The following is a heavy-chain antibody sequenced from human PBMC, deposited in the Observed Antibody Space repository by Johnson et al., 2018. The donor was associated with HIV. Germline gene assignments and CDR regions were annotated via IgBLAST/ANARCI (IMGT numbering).Heavy chain of an antibody. CDR2: INWNGGST. V-gene: IGHV3-20*04. Sequence: VQLVESGGGVVRPGGSLRLSCAASGFIFDDYGMAWVRQTPGKGLEWVSGINWNGGSTAYADSVKGRFTISRDNAKNSLYLQMESLRAKDMAVYYCAREKSGGGTDSGYDHFSAPDAFDIWGQGTMVTGSS. J-gene: IGHJ3*02. D-gene: IGHD5-12*01. CDR1: GFIFDDYG. CDR3: AREKSGGGTDSGYDHFSAPDAFDI.